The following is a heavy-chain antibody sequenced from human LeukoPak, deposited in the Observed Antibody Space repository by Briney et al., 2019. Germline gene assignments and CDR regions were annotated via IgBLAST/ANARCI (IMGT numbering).Heavy chain of an antibody. CDR2: ISSSGSTI. Sequence: PGGSLRLSCAASRFTFSDYYMSWIRQAPGKGLEWVSYISSSGSTIYYADSVKGRFTISRDNAKNSLYLQMNSLRAEDTAVYYCARDRHLSGYYYDSSGSVFDYWGQGTLVTVSS. CDR1: RFTFSDYY. V-gene: IGHV3-11*01. J-gene: IGHJ4*02. CDR3: ARDRHLSGYYYDSSGSVFDY. D-gene: IGHD3-22*01.